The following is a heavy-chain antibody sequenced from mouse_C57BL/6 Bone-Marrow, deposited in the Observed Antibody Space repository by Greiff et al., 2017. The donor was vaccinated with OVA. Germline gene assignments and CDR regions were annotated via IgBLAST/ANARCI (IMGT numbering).Heavy chain of an antibody. V-gene: IGHV1-4*01. Sequence: VQLQQSGAELARPGASVKMSCKASGYTFTSYTMHWVQQRPGQGLEWIGYINPSSGYTKYNQKFKDKATLTADKSSSTAYMQLSSLTSEDSAVYYCARSPYGYGDYWGQGTSVTVSS. CDR2: INPSSGYT. J-gene: IGHJ4*01. CDR3: ARSPYGYGDY. CDR1: GYTFTSYT. D-gene: IGHD2-2*01.